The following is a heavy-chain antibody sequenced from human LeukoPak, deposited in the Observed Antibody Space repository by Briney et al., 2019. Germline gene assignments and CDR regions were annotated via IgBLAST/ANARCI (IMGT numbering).Heavy chain of an antibody. CDR2: INHFGST. Sequence: SETLSLTCVVNGGSFTGLFWSWIRQAPGKGLEWIGEINHFGSTNYSPSLKSRVTISVDASKKQLLLNLSSVTAADTGVYYWAKLTRNRFYYDSKCLWGQGTQVTVSS. CDR1: GGSFTGLF. J-gene: IGHJ4*02. D-gene: IGHD3-16*01. CDR3: AKLTRNRFYYDSKCL. V-gene: IGHV4-34*01.